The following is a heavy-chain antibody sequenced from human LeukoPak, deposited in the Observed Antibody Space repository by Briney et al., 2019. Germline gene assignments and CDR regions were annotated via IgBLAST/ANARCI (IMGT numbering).Heavy chain of an antibody. CDR3: ARSSMTTVYD. Sequence: SETLSLTCAVSGYSISSGYYWGWIRQPPGKGLEWIGSIYHSGSTYYNPSLKSRVTISVDTSKNQFSLKLNSVTAADTAVYYCARSSMTTVYDGGQRSLVTVSS. CDR1: GYSISSGYY. CDR2: IYHSGST. V-gene: IGHV4-38-2*01. D-gene: IGHD4-11*01. J-gene: IGHJ4*02.